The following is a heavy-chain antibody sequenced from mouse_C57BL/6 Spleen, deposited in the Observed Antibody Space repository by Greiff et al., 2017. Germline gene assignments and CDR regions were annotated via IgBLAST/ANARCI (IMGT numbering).Heavy chain of an antibody. D-gene: IGHD3-2*02. V-gene: IGHV1-54*01. CDR2: INPGSGGT. CDR1: GYAFTNYL. Sequence: QVQLQQSGAELVRPGTSVKVSCKASGYAFTNYLIEWVKQRPGQGLEWIGVINPGSGGTNYNEKFKGKATLTADKSSSTAYMQLSSLTSEDSAVYFCARGSYSSGYAMDYWGQGTSVTVSS. J-gene: IGHJ4*01. CDR3: ARGSYSSGYAMDY.